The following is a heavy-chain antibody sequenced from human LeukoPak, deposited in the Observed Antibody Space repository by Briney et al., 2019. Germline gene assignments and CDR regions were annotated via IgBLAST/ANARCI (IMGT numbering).Heavy chain of an antibody. Sequence: PGGSLRLSCGVSGFTFRNYGMHWVRQAPGKGLEWMAVISYDGSNKYYADSVKGRFTISRDNSKNTLFLEMDSLRAEDTAVYYCAKDTPAHRGRPGFSMDVWGQGTTVTVSS. D-gene: IGHD1-14*01. CDR1: GFTFRNYG. J-gene: IGHJ6*02. V-gene: IGHV3-30*18. CDR3: AKDTPAHRGRPGFSMDV. CDR2: ISYDGSNK.